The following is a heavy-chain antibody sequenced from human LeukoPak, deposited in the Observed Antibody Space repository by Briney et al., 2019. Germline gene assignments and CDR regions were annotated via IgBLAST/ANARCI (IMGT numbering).Heavy chain of an antibody. D-gene: IGHD4-11*01. CDR3: ARGGYSNDPPRAYYFDY. Sequence: SETLSLTCAVYGGSFSGYYWSWIRQPPGKGLEWIGEINHSGSTNYNPSLKSRVTISVDTSKNQFSLKLSSVTAADTAVYYCARGGYSNDPPRAYYFDYWGQGTLVTVSS. CDR2: INHSGST. J-gene: IGHJ4*02. CDR1: GGSFSGYY. V-gene: IGHV4-34*01.